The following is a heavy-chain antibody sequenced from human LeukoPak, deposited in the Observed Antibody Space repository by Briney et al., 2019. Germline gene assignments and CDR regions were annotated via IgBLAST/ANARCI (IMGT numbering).Heavy chain of an antibody. Sequence: GGSLRLSCAASVFTFSDYSMNWVRQAPGKGLEWVSSISTSGSFIYYADSVKGRFTISRDNAKNSLYLQMNSLRADDTAVYYCAKLTTVVIDYWGQGTLVTVSS. D-gene: IGHD4-23*01. V-gene: IGHV3-21*01. CDR2: ISTSGSFI. J-gene: IGHJ4*02. CDR3: AKLTTVVIDY. CDR1: VFTFSDYS.